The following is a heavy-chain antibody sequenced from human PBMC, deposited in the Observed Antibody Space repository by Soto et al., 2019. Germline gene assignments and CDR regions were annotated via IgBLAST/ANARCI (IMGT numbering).Heavy chain of an antibody. J-gene: IGHJ4*02. Sequence: GGSLRLSCAASGFTFSSYAMRWVRQAPGKGLEWVSAISSSSGSIYYADSVKGRFTISRDNAKNSLYLQMNSLRAEDTAVYYCARDQPGYSYGYGLGYWGQGTLVTVSS. CDR3: ARDQPGYSYGYGLGY. CDR2: ISSSSGSI. D-gene: IGHD5-18*01. V-gene: IGHV3-21*01. CDR1: GFTFSSYA.